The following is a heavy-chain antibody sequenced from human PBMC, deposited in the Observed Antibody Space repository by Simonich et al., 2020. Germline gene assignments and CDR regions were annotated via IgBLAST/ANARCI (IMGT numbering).Heavy chain of an antibody. CDR1: GGSISSSSYY. Sequence: QLQLQESVPGLVKPSGTLSLTCTVSGGSISSSSYYWGWIRQPPGKGLEWIGSIYLSRRTYSNPSHKGRVTISVDTSKNQFSLKLSSVTAADTAVYYCARHAGFAFDIWGQGTMVTVSS. D-gene: IGHD3-9*01. CDR2: IYLSRRT. V-gene: IGHV4-39*01. CDR3: ARHAGFAFDI. J-gene: IGHJ3*02.